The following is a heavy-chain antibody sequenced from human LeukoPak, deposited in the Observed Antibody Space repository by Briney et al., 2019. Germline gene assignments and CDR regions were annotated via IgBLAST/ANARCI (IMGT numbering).Heavy chain of an antibody. D-gene: IGHD3-3*01. Sequence: GGSLRLSCAASGFTFSDYYMSWIRQAPGKGLEWISYISYSSSYIKYADSVKGRFTISRDNAKNSLYLQMNNLRAEDTAVYFCVSGFLQWLYWGQGTLVTVSS. CDR1: GFTFSDYY. CDR3: VSGFLQWLY. CDR2: ISYSSSYI. V-gene: IGHV3-11*06. J-gene: IGHJ4*02.